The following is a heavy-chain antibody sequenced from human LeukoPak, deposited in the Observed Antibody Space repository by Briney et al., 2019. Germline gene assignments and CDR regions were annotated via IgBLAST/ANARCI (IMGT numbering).Heavy chain of an antibody. Sequence: ASVKVSSKASGYTFTSDYMPCVVQSPGQGLEWMGIMNPSGGSTSYAQKFHGRVTMSRDMSTSKVYMELSSLRSEDTAVYYCARAPRRTIAARQGVDYVDVWGKGTTVTVSS. D-gene: IGHD6-6*01. V-gene: IGHV1-46*01. J-gene: IGHJ6*03. CDR3: ARAPRRTIAARQGVDYVDV. CDR2: MNPSGGST. CDR1: GYTFTSDY.